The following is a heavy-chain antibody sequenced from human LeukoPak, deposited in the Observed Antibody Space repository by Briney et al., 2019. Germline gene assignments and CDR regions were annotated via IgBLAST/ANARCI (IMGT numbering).Heavy chain of an antibody. J-gene: IGHJ4*02. D-gene: IGHD5-12*01. CDR2: IKQDGSEE. Sequence: GGSLRLSCAASGFTFSSYWMSWVRQAPGKGLEWVANIKQDGSEEYYVDSVKGRFTISRDNAKNSLYLQMNSLRAEDTAVYYCAKDTRYSGYDSYFDYWGQGTLVTVSS. CDR3: AKDTRYSGYDSYFDY. V-gene: IGHV3-7*01. CDR1: GFTFSSYW.